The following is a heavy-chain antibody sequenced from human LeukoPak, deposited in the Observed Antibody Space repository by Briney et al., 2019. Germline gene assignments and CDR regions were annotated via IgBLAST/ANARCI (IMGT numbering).Heavy chain of an antibody. D-gene: IGHD5-12*01. Sequence: SETLSLTCTVSGGSISSSSYYWGWIRQPPGKGLEWIGSIHYSGNTYYNPSLRSRVTISVDTSKNQFSLKLSSVTAADTAVYYCARDGIVATPYYYGMDVWGQGTTVTVSS. J-gene: IGHJ6*02. CDR3: ARDGIVATPYYYGMDV. V-gene: IGHV4-39*07. CDR2: IHYSGNT. CDR1: GGSISSSSYY.